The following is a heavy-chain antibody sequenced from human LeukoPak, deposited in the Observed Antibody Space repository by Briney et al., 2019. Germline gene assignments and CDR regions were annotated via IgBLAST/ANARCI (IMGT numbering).Heavy chain of an antibody. Sequence: GGSLRLSCTASGFTFSIHWMSWVRRAPGKGLEWVSNIKYDGSEIYYVDSVKGRFTISRDNAKNSLCLQMNSLRADDTAVYYCAKKAGYASGWYVLDVWGQGTTVTVSS. V-gene: IGHV3-7*03. J-gene: IGHJ6*02. CDR3: AKKAGYASGWYVLDV. CDR1: GFTFSIHW. CDR2: IKYDGSEI. D-gene: IGHD6-13*01.